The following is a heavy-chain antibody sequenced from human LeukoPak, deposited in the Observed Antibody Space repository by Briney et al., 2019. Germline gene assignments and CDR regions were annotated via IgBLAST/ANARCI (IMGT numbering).Heavy chain of an antibody. V-gene: IGHV4-61*02. CDR3: ASLVTKYGSGSYYFDY. Sequence: SETLSLTCTVSGGSISSGSYYWSWIQQPAGKGLEWIGRIYTSGSTNYNPSLKSRVTISVDTSKNQFSLKLSSVTAADTAVYYCASLVTKYGSGSYYFDYWGQGTLVTVSS. CDR2: IYTSGST. J-gene: IGHJ4*02. D-gene: IGHD3-10*01. CDR1: GGSISSGSYY.